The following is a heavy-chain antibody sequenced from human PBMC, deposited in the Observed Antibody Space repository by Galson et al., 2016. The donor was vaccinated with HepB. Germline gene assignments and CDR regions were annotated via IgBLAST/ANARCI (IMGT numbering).Heavy chain of an antibody. CDR3: ARGQTHLWGAPPDYYYMDV. J-gene: IGHJ6*03. V-gene: IGHV1-69*13. D-gene: IGHD3-10*01. CDR2: IIPIFGIA. Sequence: SVKVSCKASGGSFSTYAITWVRQAPGQGLEWMGGIIPIFGIAKYSQKFQGRVSITADESTSTAYMDVSSLRFEDTAVYYCARGQTHLWGAPPDYYYMDVWGKGTTVTVSS. CDR1: GGSFSTYA.